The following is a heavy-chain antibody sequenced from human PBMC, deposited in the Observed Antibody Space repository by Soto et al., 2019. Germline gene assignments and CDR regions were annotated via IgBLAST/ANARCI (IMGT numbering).Heavy chain of an antibody. D-gene: IGHD3-22*01. Sequence: QVQLVQSGAEVKKPGASVKVSCKASGYTFTSCGISWVRQAPGQGLEWMGWISAYNGNTNYAQKLQGRVTMTTDTSTSTAYMELRSLRSDDTAVYYCARYPRKYYYEGGWFDPWGQGTLVTVSS. CDR2: ISAYNGNT. V-gene: IGHV1-18*04. J-gene: IGHJ5*02. CDR1: GYTFTSCG. CDR3: ARYPRKYYYEGGWFDP.